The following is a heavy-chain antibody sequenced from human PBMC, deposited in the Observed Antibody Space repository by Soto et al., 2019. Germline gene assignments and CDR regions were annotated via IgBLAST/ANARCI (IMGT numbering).Heavy chain of an antibody. V-gene: IGHV4-31*02. CDR3: ARNRPDGGDYFDY. J-gene: IGHJ4*02. CDR1: GGSISSGGYY. CDR2: IYYSGST. Sequence: LCGGSISSGGYYWSWIRQHPGKGLEWIGYIYYSGSTYYNPSLKSRVTISVDTSKNQFSLKLSSVTAADTAVYYCARNRPDGGDYFDYWGQGTLVTVSS. D-gene: IGHD3-10*01.